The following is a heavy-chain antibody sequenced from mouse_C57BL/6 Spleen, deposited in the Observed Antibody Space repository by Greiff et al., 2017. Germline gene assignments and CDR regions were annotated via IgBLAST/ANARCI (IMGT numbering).Heavy chain of an antibody. J-gene: IGHJ2*01. Sequence: EVQLQQSGPELVKPGASVKIPCKASGYTFTDYNMDWVKQSHGKSLEWIGDINPNNGGTIYNQKFKGKATLTVDKSSSTAYMELRSLTSEDTAVYYCARTGNYYGSSWDYFDYWGQGTTLTVSS. CDR1: GYTFTDYN. CDR3: ARTGNYYGSSWDYFDY. D-gene: IGHD1-1*01. V-gene: IGHV1-18*01. CDR2: INPNNGGT.